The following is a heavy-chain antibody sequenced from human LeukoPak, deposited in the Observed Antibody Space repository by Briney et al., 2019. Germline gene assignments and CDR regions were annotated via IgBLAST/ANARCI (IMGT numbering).Heavy chain of an antibody. CDR3: WRALGYCSGGSCYCPSYYYGMDV. J-gene: IGHJ6*02. D-gene: IGHD2-15*01. V-gene: IGHV4-59*12. Sequence: PSETLSLTCTVSGGSISSYYWSWIRQPPGKGLEWIGYIYYSGSTNYNPSLKSRVTISVDTSKNQFSLKLSSVTAADTAVYYFWRALGYCSGGSCYCPSYYYGMDVWGQGTTVTVSS. CDR1: GGSISSYY. CDR2: IYYSGST.